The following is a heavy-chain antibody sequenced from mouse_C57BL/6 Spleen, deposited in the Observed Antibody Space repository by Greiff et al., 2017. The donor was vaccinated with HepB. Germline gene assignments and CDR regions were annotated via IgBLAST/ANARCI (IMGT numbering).Heavy chain of an antibody. CDR3: ARGGNGSSDYFDY. V-gene: IGHV1-54*01. J-gene: IGHJ2*01. CDR1: GYAFTNYL. Sequence: QVQLQQSGAELVRPGTSVKVSCKASGYAFTNYLIEWVKQRPGQGLEWIGVINPGSGGTNYNEKFKGKATLTADKSSSTAYMQLSSLTSEDSAVYFCARGGNGSSDYFDYWGQGTTLTVSS. D-gene: IGHD2-2*01. CDR2: INPGSGGT.